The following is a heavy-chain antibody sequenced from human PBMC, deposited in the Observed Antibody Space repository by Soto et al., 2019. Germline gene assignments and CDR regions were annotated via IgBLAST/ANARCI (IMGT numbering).Heavy chain of an antibody. V-gene: IGHV4-59*01. Sequence: SETLSLTCTVSGGSISSYYWSWIRQPPGKGLEWIGYIYYSGSTNYNPSLKSRVTISVDTSKTQFSLKLSSVTAADTAVYYCARGIGGLGYCSGGSCYDAFDIWGQGTMVTVSS. CDR3: ARGIGGLGYCSGGSCYDAFDI. CDR2: IYYSGST. D-gene: IGHD2-15*01. CDR1: GGSISSYY. J-gene: IGHJ3*02.